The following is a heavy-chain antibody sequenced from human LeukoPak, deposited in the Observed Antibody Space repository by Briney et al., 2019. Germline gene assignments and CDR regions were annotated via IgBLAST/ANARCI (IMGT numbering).Heavy chain of an antibody. D-gene: IGHD3-10*01. CDR3: VREDPSEYGSIDY. J-gene: IGHJ4*02. Sequence: GGSLRLSCAASGFTFSSYSMNWVRQAPGKGLEWVAYISRSSSSKHYADSVKGRFTISRDNAKNSLYPQMNSLRDEDTAVYYCVREDPSEYGSIDYWGQGTLVTVSS. CDR1: GFTFSSYS. CDR2: ISRSSSSK. V-gene: IGHV3-48*02.